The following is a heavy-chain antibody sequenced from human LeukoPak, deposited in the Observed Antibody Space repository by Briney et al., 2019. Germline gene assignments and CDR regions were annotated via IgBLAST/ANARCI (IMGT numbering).Heavy chain of an antibody. CDR3: ARDPGPYCSSTSCYYYYYMDV. D-gene: IGHD2-2*01. CDR2: LYTGGST. J-gene: IGHJ6*03. Sequence: SETLSLTCTVSGGSIGSGSSFWGWIRQPAGKGLEWIGRLYTGGSTNYNPSLKSRVTISVDTSKNQFSLKLSSVTAADTAVYYCARDPGPYCSSTSCYYYYYMDVWGKGTTVTVSS. V-gene: IGHV4-61*02. CDR1: GGSIGSGSSF.